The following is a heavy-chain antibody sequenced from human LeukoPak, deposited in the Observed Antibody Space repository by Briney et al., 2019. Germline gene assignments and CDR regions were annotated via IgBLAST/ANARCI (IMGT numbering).Heavy chain of an antibody. J-gene: IGHJ5*02. Sequence: ASVKVSCKASGYIFTDYYIHWVRQAPGQGLEWMGWINPNSGGTNYAHKFHGNVTMTRDTSISTVYMELSSLRSDATAVYYCARSRKYNSGWYIGTWGQGTLVTGSS. D-gene: IGHD6-19*01. CDR3: ARSRKYNSGWYIGT. V-gene: IGHV1-2*07. CDR1: GYIFTDYY. CDR2: INPNSGGT.